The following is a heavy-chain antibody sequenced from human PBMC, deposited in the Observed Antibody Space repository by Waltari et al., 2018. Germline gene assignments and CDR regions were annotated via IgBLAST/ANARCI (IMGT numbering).Heavy chain of an antibody. D-gene: IGHD3-22*01. V-gene: IGHV1-24*01. CDR1: GYTLTELS. CDR3: ATDITMIVPRGRSYWYFDL. Sequence: QVQLVQSGAAVKKPGASVKVSCKVSGYTLTELSLHWVRQAPGKGLEWMGGFDPEDGETIYAQKVQGRVTMTEDTSTDTAYMELSSLRSEDTAVYYWATDITMIVPRGRSYWYFDLWGRGTLVTVSS. J-gene: IGHJ2*01. CDR2: FDPEDGET.